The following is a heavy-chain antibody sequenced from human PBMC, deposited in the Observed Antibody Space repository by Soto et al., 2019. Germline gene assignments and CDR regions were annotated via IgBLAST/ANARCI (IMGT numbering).Heavy chain of an antibody. J-gene: IGHJ4*02. CDR2: IYYSGST. CDR1: GGSISSSSYY. Sequence: PETLSHTYTVSGGSISSSSYYWGCIRQPPGKGLERIGSIYYSGSTYYNPSLKSRVTISVDTSKNQFSLKLSSVTAADTAVYYCARRSDYDSSGHSLNWGQGTLVTVSS. CDR3: ARRSDYDSSGHSLN. D-gene: IGHD3-22*01. V-gene: IGHV4-39*01.